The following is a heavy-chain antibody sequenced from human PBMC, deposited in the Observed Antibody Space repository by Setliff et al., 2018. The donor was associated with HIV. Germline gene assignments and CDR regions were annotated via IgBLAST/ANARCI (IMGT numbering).Heavy chain of an antibody. CDR3: ARDRSGIAVAAPDAVDV. V-gene: IGHV1-69*06. CDR1: GGSFRNYA. CDR2: IIPLLGTP. Sequence: SVKVSCKASGGSFRNYAINWVRQAPGQGLEWMGGIIPLLGTPNYAHKFQGRVTITADKYSSTVYMELSSLRSEDSAVFYCARDRSGIAVAAPDAVDVWGQGTMVTV. D-gene: IGHD6-19*01. J-gene: IGHJ3*01.